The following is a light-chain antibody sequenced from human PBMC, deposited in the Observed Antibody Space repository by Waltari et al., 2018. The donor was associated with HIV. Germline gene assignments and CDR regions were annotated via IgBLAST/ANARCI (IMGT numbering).Light chain of an antibody. Sequence: SYVLTQPPSVSVAPGKTARITCGGNNIGSKSVHWYQQKPGQAPVLVIYYDSDRTSGIPELFSGSNAGNTATLTISRVEAGDEADYYCQVWDSSSDHPNWVFGGGTKLTVL. CDR3: QVWDSSSDHPNWV. CDR2: YDS. V-gene: IGLV3-21*04. J-gene: IGLJ3*02. CDR1: NIGSKS.